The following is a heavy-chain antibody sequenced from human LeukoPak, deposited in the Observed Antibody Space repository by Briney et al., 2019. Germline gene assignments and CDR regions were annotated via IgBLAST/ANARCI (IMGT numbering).Heavy chain of an antibody. Sequence: GGSLRLSCAGSEFTFSDYYMSWIRQAPGKGLEWVSYISSSGSTIYYADSVKGRFTISRDNAKNSLYLQMNSLRAEDTAVYYCARRGSSWYPFDYWGQGTLVTVSS. CDR3: ARRGSSWYPFDY. CDR2: ISSSGSTI. CDR1: EFTFSDYY. J-gene: IGHJ4*02. V-gene: IGHV3-11*04. D-gene: IGHD6-13*01.